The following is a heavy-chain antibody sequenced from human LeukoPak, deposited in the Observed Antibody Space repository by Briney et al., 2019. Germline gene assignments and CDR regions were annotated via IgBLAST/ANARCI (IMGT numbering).Heavy chain of an antibody. CDR2: FDPEDGET. CDR3: ARVGWYQLPSERSWFDP. D-gene: IGHD2-2*01. V-gene: IGHV1-24*01. J-gene: IGHJ5*02. CDR1: GYTLTELS. Sequence: ASVKVSCKVSGYTLTELSMHWVRRAPGKGLEWMGGFDPEDGETIYAQKFQGRVAMTEDTSTDTAYMELSSLRSDDTAVCYCARVGWYQLPSERSWFDPWGQGTLVTVSS.